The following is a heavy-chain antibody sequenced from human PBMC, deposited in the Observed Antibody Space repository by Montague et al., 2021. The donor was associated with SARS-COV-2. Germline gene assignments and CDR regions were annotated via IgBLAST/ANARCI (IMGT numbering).Heavy chain of an antibody. CDR3: ASARITMIVVVDAFDI. V-gene: IGHV4-31*03. J-gene: IGHJ3*02. Sequence: TLSLTCSVSGGSISSGGYHWSWIRQHPGKGLEWIGYIDYSGXTXYXXXXKXRVTISVDTSKNQFSLKLSSVTAADTAVYYCASARITMIVVVDAFDIWGQGTMVTVSS. CDR2: IDYSGXT. D-gene: IGHD3-22*01. CDR1: GGSISSGGYH.